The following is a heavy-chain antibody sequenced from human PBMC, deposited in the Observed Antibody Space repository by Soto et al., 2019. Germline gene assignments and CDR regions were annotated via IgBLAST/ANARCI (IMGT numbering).Heavy chain of an antibody. D-gene: IGHD1-26*01. Sequence: QVQLVQSGAEVKKPGASVKVSCKASGYTFTSYGISWVRQAPGQGLEWMGWISAYNGNTKYAQKLQGRVTTTTDTXXRTAYMERRSRRSDDTAVYYCARDLGGSYYAPVDYWGQGTLVTVSS. V-gene: IGHV1-18*01. CDR3: ARDLGGSYYAPVDY. CDR2: ISAYNGNT. J-gene: IGHJ4*02. CDR1: GYTFTSYG.